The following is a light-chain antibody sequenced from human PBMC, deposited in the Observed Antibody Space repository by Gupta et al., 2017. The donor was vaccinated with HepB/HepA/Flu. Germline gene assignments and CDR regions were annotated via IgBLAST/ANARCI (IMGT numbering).Light chain of an antibody. V-gene: IGLV10-54*04. CDR1: SNNVGNEG. CDR3: SESDSSLRVGV. J-gene: IGLJ3*02. CDR2: SNN. Sequence: QAGLTQPPSVSKGLRQTATLTCTGNSNNVGNEGAAWLQQHQGHPPKLLSNSNNNRPSGISERFSAYRAGNNASPKTNGLQPEDEADDYCSESDSSLRVGVFGGGTKLTVL.